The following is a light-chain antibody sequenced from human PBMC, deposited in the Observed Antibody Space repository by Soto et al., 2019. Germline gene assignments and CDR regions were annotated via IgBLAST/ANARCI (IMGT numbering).Light chain of an antibody. CDR3: QQRHMWPIT. V-gene: IGKV3-11*01. Sequence: EVVLTQSPVTLSLSPGERATLSCRASQSFRGLLAWYQQKPGQAPRLLIYDAYNRATGIPPRFSGSGSGTDFTLTISSLEPXXSAVYYCQQRHMWPITFGQGTRLEIK. J-gene: IGKJ5*01. CDR1: QSFRGL. CDR2: DAY.